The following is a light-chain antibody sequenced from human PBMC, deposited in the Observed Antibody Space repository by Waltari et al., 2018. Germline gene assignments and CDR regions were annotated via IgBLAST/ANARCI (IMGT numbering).Light chain of an antibody. CDR2: DKN. V-gene: IGLV1-51*01. Sequence: QSVLTQPPSVSAAPGQKVTISCSGSSSNIGNYYVSWYYQLPGAAPKLLIFDKNARPSGIPDRFAASKSGTSATLGITGLQIGDEADYYCATWDNNLKDVVFGGGTKLTVL. J-gene: IGLJ2*01. CDR1: SSNIGNYY. CDR3: ATWDNNLKDVV.